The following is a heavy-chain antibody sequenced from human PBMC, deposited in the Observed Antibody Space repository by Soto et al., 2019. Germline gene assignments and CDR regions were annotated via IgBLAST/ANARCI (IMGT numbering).Heavy chain of an antibody. D-gene: IGHD4-4*01. CDR3: ARSSHYVAFDY. J-gene: IGHJ4*02. Sequence: QVQLQESGPGLVKPSQTRSLTCTVAGDCFRSADYKWSWIRQPPGKGLEWIGYIYYSGYTYNNPSLKSRLTMSVDTSKNQFFLKLSSVTAADTAVYYCARSSHYVAFDYWGQGTLVTVS. CDR1: GDCFRSADYK. V-gene: IGHV4-30-4*01. CDR2: IYYSGYT.